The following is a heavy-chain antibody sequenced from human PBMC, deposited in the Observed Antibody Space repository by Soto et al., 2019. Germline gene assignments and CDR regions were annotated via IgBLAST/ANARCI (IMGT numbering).Heavy chain of an antibody. CDR2: IIPIFGPA. CDR1: GGPFSSYA. V-gene: IGHV1-69*01. D-gene: IGHD3-16*01. J-gene: IGHJ5*02. CDR3: ARDLSNDLFRGFDP. Sequence: QVQLVQSGAEVKKPGSSVKVSCKASGGPFSSYAISWVRQAPGQGLEWMGGIIPIFGPANYAQKFQGRVTSTADESTSPAYMELRSVRSEDTAVYYCARDLSNDLFRGFDPWGQGTLVTVSS.